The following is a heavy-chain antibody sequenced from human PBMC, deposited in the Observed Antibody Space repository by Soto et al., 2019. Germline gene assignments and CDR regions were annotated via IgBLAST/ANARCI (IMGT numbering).Heavy chain of an antibody. Sequence: GASVKVSCKASGYTFTSYGISCLRQAPGQGLEWLGWISAYNGNTNYAQKLQGRVTITTDTSTSKAYKESRRLRSRDTAVYYCARVASYCTNGVCYRDYYYYGMDVWGQGTTVTVSS. CDR3: ARVASYCTNGVCYRDYYYYGMDV. CDR2: ISAYNGNT. CDR1: GYTFTSYG. D-gene: IGHD2-8*01. J-gene: IGHJ6*02. V-gene: IGHV1-18*01.